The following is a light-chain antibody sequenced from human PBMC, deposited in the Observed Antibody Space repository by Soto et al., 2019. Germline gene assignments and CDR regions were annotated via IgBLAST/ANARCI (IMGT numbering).Light chain of an antibody. CDR2: TNN. J-gene: IGLJ1*01. V-gene: IGLV1-44*01. CDR3: AAWDGSLNVYV. CDR1: SSSIGSNS. Sequence: QAVVTQPPSASGTPGQRVTISCSGSSSSIGSNSVNWYQQLPRTAPKVLIYTNNQPPSGVPDRFSGSKSGTSASLAISGLQSEDEADYYCAAWDGSLNVYVFGTGTKLTVL.